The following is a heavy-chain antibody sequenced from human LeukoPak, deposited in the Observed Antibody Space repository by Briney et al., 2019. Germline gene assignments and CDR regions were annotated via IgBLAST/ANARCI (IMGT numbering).Heavy chain of an antibody. V-gene: IGHV3-23*01. D-gene: IGHD1-26*01. CDR3: AKGWELLPYDFDY. J-gene: IGHJ4*02. CDR1: GFTFSSYA. CDR2: ISGSGGST. Sequence: GGSLRLSCAASGFTFSSYAMSWVRQAPGEGLEWVSAISGSGGSTYYADSVKGRSTISRDNSKNTLYLQMNSLRAEDTAVYYCAKGWELLPYDFDYWGQGTLVTVSS.